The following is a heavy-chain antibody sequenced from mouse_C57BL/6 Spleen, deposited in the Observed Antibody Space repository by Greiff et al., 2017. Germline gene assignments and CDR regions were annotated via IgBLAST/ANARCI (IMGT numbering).Heavy chain of an antibody. J-gene: IGHJ4*01. CDR3: AKRYPNCGSIDY. CDR2: IWGGGST. Sequence: QVQLKQSGPGLVAPSQSLSITCTVSGFSLTSYGVDWVRQTPGKGLEWLGVIWGGGSTNYNSALMSRLSIRKDNPKSQDVFKMNSLTTADTAVDYCAKRYPNCGSIDYWGQGTSVTVSS. V-gene: IGHV2-9*01. CDR1: GFSLTSYG. D-gene: IGHD4-1*01.